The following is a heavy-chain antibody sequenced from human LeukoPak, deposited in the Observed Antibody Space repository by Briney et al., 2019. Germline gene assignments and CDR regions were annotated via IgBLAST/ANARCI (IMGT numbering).Heavy chain of an antibody. Sequence: PGRSLRLSCAASGFTFSSYAMSWVRQAPGKGLEWVSAISGSGGSTYYADSVKGRFTISRDNSKNTLYLQMNSLRAEDTAVYYCAKAPPAGYDSSGYYLGPHFDYWGQGTLVTVSS. CDR2: ISGSGGST. CDR3: AKAPPAGYDSSGYYLGPHFDY. D-gene: IGHD3-22*01. J-gene: IGHJ4*02. V-gene: IGHV3-23*01. CDR1: GFTFSSYA.